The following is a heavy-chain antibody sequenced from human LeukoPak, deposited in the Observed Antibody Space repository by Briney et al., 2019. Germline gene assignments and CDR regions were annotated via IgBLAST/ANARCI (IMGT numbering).Heavy chain of an antibody. CDR3: ARTRTEKAVAGSFDL. V-gene: IGHV1-69*04. Sequence: GSSVKVSCKASGGTFSSYAISWVRQAPGQGLEWMGRIIPILGIANYAQEFQGRVTITADKSTSTAYMELSSLRSEDTAVYYCARTRTEKAVAGSFDLWGRGTLVTVSS. CDR2: IIPILGIA. CDR1: GGTFSSYA. J-gene: IGHJ2*01. D-gene: IGHD6-19*01.